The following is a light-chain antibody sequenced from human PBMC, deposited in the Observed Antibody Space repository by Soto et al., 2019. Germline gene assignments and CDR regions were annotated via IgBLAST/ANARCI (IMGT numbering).Light chain of an antibody. V-gene: IGLV2-14*01. CDR1: SSDVGGYNY. CDR2: EVN. Sequence: QSALTQPASVSASPGQSITMSCSGTSSDVGGYNYVSWYQQHPGKAPKLIIYEVNNRPSGVSNRFSGSKSGNTASLTISGLQPEDEADYYCTSYTSRNTYFFGSGTKLTVL. J-gene: IGLJ1*01. CDR3: TSYTSRNTYF.